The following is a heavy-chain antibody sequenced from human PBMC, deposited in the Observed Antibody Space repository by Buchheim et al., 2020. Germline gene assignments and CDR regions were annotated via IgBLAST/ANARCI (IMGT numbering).Heavy chain of an antibody. CDR1: GFIFGDYF. J-gene: IGHJ4*02. Sequence: QVQLVESGGGLVKPGGSLRLSCAASGFIFGDYFMSWVRQAPGKGPEWLSYISSSGTAMSSAASVKGRFTISRNNAKNSLYLQMNSLRADDTAVYYCARDRGAVAASHFDYWGQGTL. V-gene: IGHV3-11*01. CDR3: ARDRGAVAASHFDY. CDR2: ISSSGTAM. D-gene: IGHD6-19*01.